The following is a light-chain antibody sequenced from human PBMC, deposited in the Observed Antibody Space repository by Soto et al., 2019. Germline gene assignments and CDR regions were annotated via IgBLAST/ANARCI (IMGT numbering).Light chain of an antibody. J-gene: IGLJ2*01. CDR2: EVS. CDR3: CSYAGSSTLV. CDR1: SSDVGRSNL. V-gene: IGLV2-23*02. Sequence: QSVLTQPASVSGSPGQSITISCIGTSSDVGRSNLVSWYQQHPGIAPKLLIYEVSKWPSGVSNRFSGSKYGNTASLTISGLQAEDEADYYCCSYAGSSTLVFGGGTKLTVL.